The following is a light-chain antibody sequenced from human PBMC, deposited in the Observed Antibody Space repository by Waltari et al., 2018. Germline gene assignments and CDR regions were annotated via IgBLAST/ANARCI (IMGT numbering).Light chain of an antibody. CDR2: WAS. Sequence: DIVMTQSPDSLAVSLGERVTINCKSSQSLLYSSNNKNYLTWYQQKPGQAPKLLIYWASTRESGVPNRFSGSGSGTDFTLTISGLQAEDVAVYYCQQHSSSPWTFGQGTKVEIK. V-gene: IGKV4-1*01. CDR3: QQHSSSPWT. J-gene: IGKJ1*01. CDR1: QSLLYSSNNKNY.